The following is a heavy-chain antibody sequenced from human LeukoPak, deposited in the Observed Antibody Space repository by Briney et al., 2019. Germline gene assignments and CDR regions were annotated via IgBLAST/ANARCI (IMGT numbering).Heavy chain of an antibody. Sequence: GGSLRLSCAASGFTFSSYAMSWVRQAPGKGLEWVSALSGSGDKTFYADSVKGRFTISRDNSKNTLYLQMNSLRAEDTAVYYCAKDLNYGFDYWGQGTLVTVSS. CDR2: LSGSGDKT. CDR3: AKDLNYGFDY. CDR1: GFTFSSYA. J-gene: IGHJ4*02. V-gene: IGHV3-23*01. D-gene: IGHD4-11*01.